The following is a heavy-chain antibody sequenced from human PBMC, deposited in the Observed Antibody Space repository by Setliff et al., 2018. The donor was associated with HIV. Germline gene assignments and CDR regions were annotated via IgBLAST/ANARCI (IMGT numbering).Heavy chain of an antibody. J-gene: IGHJ1*01. V-gene: IGHV4-31*03. CDR3: ARGGYNYGIQDFQH. D-gene: IGHD5-18*01. Sequence: PSETLSLTCTVSGGSISSGAYYWTWIRQHPGKGLEWIGYIYYSGITHYNPSLKSRVTISVDTSKNQFSLNLNSVTVADTAVYYCARGGYNYGIQDFQHWGQGTLVT. CDR2: IYYSGIT. CDR1: GGSISSGAYY.